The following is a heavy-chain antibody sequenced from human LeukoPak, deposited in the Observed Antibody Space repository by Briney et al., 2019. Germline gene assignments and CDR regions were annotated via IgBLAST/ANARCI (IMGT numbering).Heavy chain of an antibody. Sequence: PGGSLRLSCAASGFTFSSYAMHWVRQAPGKGLEWVAVISYDGSNKYYADSVKGRFTISRDNSKNTLYLQMNSLRAEDTAVYYCARGRQNYGDYPYWGQGTLVTVSS. D-gene: IGHD4-17*01. CDR3: ARGRQNYGDYPY. V-gene: IGHV3-30-3*01. CDR1: GFTFSSYA. CDR2: ISYDGSNK. J-gene: IGHJ4*02.